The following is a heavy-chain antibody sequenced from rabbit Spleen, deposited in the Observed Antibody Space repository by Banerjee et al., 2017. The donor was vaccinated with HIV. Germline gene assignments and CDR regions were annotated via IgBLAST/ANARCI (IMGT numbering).Heavy chain of an antibody. Sequence: QLKESGGGLVQPGGSLKLSCKASGFDFSTYYMSWVRQAPRKGLEWIGYIDPIFGITYFANWVNGRFTISSHNAQNTLFLELNSLTAADTATYFCVRGASSSGYYSLWGPGTLVTVS. D-gene: IGHD1-1*01. CDR3: VRGASSSGYYSL. CDR2: IDPIFGIT. V-gene: IGHV1S7*01. CDR1: GFDFSTYY. J-gene: IGHJ6*01.